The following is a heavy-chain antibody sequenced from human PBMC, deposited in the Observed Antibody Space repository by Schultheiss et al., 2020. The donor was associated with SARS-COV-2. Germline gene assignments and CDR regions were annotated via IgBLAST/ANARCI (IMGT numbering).Heavy chain of an antibody. CDR2: IIPIFGTA. CDR1: GGTFSSYA. CDR3: ARGFLTLARDCSSTSCFLPPMDV. V-gene: IGHV1-69*13. D-gene: IGHD2-2*01. Sequence: SVKVSCKASGGTFSSYAISWVRQAPGQGLEWMGGIIPIFGTANYAQKFQGRVTITADESTSTAYMELSSLRSEDTAVYYCARGFLTLARDCSSTSCFLPPMDVWGQGTTVTVSS. J-gene: IGHJ6*02.